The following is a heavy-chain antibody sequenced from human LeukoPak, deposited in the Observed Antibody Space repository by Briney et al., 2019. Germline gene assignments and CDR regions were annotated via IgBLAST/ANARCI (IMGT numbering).Heavy chain of an antibody. V-gene: IGHV3-74*01. Sequence: GGSLRLSCAASGMTFSDHWMYWVRQVPGKGLVWVSLIKTDGRTTIYADSVKGRFTISRDNGKSTLYLQMNSLRAEDTAIYYCTTGPSYGYEWWGQGTVVTVSS. J-gene: IGHJ1*01. CDR2: IKTDGRTT. CDR1: GMTFSDHW. CDR3: TTGPSYGYEW. D-gene: IGHD3-16*01.